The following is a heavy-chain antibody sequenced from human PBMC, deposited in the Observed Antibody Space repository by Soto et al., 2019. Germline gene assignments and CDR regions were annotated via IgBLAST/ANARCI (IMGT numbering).Heavy chain of an antibody. Sequence: QVVLEQSGGEVKKPGASVKVSCKASGYTFSGYSITWVRQAPGQGLEWMGRISGYNGNTNYARTLRGRLTLTTDTSPSTAYMELGSLTSDDTAAYYCARDVFCGGAPACPDMDVWGQGTTVTVSS. V-gene: IGHV1-18*04. D-gene: IGHD2-21*01. CDR1: GYTFSGYS. J-gene: IGHJ6*02. CDR3: ARDVFCGGAPACPDMDV. CDR2: ISGYNGNT.